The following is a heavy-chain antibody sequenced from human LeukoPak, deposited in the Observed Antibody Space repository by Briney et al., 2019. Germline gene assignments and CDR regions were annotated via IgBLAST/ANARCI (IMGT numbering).Heavy chain of an antibody. V-gene: IGHV4-59*01. CDR2: IYYSGST. J-gene: IGHJ4*02. CDR1: GGPISSYY. CDR3: ARGFAYGDTGSFDY. D-gene: IGHD4-17*01. Sequence: PSETLSLTCTVSGGPISSYYWSWIRQPPGKGLEWIGYIYYSGSTTYNPSLKSRATMSVDTSKNQFSLKLSSVTAADTAVYYCARGFAYGDTGSFDYWGQGTLVTVSS.